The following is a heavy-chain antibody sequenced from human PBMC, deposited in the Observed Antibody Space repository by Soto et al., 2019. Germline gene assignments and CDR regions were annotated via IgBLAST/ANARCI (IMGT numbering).Heavy chain of an antibody. Sequence: GGSLRLSCAASGFTFSSYAMSWVRQAPGKGLEWVSAISGSGGSTYYADSVKGRFTISRDNSKNTLYLQMNSLGAEDTAVYYCAKDPRPMTTVSGYWGQGTLVTVSS. CDR2: ISGSGGST. J-gene: IGHJ4*02. CDR3: AKDPRPMTTVSGY. V-gene: IGHV3-23*01. CDR1: GFTFSSYA. D-gene: IGHD4-17*01.